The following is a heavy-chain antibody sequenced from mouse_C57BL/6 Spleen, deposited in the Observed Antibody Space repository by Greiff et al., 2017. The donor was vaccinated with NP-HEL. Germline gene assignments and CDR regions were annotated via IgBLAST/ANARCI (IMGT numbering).Heavy chain of an antibody. CDR1: GYTFTSYW. Sequence: VQLQQSGTVLARPGASVKMSCKTSGYTFTSYWMHWVKQRPGQGLEWIGAIYPGNSDTSYNQKFKGKAKLTAVTSASTAYMELSSLTNEDSAVYYCTSPIYYDYDFWFAYWGQGTLVTVSA. J-gene: IGHJ3*01. D-gene: IGHD2-4*01. CDR2: IYPGNSDT. CDR3: TSPIYYDYDFWFAY. V-gene: IGHV1-5*01.